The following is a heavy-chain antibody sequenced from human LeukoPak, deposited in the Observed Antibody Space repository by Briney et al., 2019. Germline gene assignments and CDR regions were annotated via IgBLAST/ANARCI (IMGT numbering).Heavy chain of an antibody. D-gene: IGHD3-3*01. CDR1: DGSISSSSYY. Sequence: SETLSLTCTVSDGSISSSSYYWGWIRQPPGKGLEWIGNIYYSGSTYYNPSLKSRVTISVDTSKNQFSLKLSSVTAADTAVYYCARVCDFWSGSLDYWGQGTLVTVSS. CDR3: ARVCDFWSGSLDY. CDR2: IYYSGST. J-gene: IGHJ4*02. V-gene: IGHV4-39*07.